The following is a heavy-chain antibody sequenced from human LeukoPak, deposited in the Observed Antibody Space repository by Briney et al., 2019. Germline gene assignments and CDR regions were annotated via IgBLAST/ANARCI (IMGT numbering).Heavy chain of an antibody. CDR3: ARGNGYGDYEMVHYFDY. CDR2: ISSSGSTI. D-gene: IGHD4-17*01. J-gene: IGHJ4*02. CDR1: GFTFSSYE. V-gene: IGHV3-48*03. Sequence: GGSLRRSCAASGFTFSSYEMNWVRQAPGKGLEWVSYISSSGSTIYYADSVKGRFTISRDNAKNSLYLQMNSLRAEDTAVYYCARGNGYGDYEMVHYFDYWGQGTPVTVSS.